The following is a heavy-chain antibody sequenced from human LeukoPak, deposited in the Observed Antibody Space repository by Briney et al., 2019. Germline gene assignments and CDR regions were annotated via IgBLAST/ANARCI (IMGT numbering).Heavy chain of an antibody. V-gene: IGHV4-30-4*01. Sequence: PSQTLSLTCTVSGGSISSGDYYWSWIRQPPGKGLEWIGYIYYSGSTYYNPSLKSRVTISVDTSKNQFSLKLSSVTAADTAVYYCARGSRSGRHWFDPWGQGTLVTVSS. CDR3: ARGSRSGRHWFDP. J-gene: IGHJ5*02. D-gene: IGHD3-10*01. CDR2: IYYSGST. CDR1: GGSISSGDYY.